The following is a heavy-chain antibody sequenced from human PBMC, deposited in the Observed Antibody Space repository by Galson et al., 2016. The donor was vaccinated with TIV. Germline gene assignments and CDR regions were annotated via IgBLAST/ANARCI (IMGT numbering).Heavy chain of an antibody. Sequence: KVSCKASGYTFSAYYMHWVRQAPGQGLEWMGWISPNSGDTNYPQKFQGRVTMTRDTSITTAYMELTTLTSDDTAVYYCAKFVYGDYVDYWGQGTLVTVSS. J-gene: IGHJ4*02. CDR2: ISPNSGDT. CDR3: AKFVYGDYVDY. D-gene: IGHD4-17*01. V-gene: IGHV1-2*02. CDR1: GYTFSAYY.